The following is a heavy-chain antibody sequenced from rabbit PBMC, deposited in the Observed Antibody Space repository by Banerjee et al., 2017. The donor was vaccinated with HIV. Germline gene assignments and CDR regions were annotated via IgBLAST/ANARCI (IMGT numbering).Heavy chain of an antibody. J-gene: IGHJ4*01. D-gene: IGHD6-1*01. CDR3: ARNLAGYANYGYAVFDL. CDR1: GFSFSSSYW. Sequence: QEQLEESGGGLVKPEGSLTLTCTASGFSFSSSYWICWVRQAPGKGLEWIACIYAGSSGSTYYASWAKGRFTISKASSTTVTLQMTSLTAADTATYFCARNLAGYANYGYAVFDLWGQGTLVTVS. V-gene: IGHV1S45*01. CDR2: IYAGSSGST.